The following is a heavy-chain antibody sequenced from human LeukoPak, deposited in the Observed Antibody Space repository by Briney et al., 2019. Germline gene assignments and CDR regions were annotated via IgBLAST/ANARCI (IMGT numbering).Heavy chain of an antibody. V-gene: IGHV1-18*01. CDR1: GYTFTSYG. Sequence: ASVKVSCKASGYTFTSYGISWVRQAPGQGLEWVGWISAYNGNTDYAQKLQGRVTMTTDTSTSTAYMELRSLRSDDTAVYYCARGRGIAAAGTFYYYYYGMDVWGQGTTVTVSS. D-gene: IGHD6-13*01. CDR2: ISAYNGNT. CDR3: ARGRGIAAAGTFYYYYYGMDV. J-gene: IGHJ6*02.